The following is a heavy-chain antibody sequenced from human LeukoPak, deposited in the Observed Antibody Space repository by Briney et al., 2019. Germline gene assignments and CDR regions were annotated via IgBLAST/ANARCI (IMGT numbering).Heavy chain of an antibody. CDR1: GYTFTSYG. D-gene: IGHD3-3*01. J-gene: IGHJ3*02. Sequence: ASVKVSFKASGYTFTSYGITWVRQAPGQGLGCMGWISAYNGNTNYAQKLQVRVTMTTDSSTTTAYMELRSLRSDDTAVYYCARAGWSGSRITADAFDIWGQGTMVTVSS. CDR2: ISAYNGNT. V-gene: IGHV1-18*01. CDR3: ARAGWSGSRITADAFDI.